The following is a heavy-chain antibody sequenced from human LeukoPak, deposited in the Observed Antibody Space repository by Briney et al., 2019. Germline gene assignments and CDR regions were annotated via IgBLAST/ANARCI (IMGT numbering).Heavy chain of an antibody. J-gene: IGHJ3*02. D-gene: IGHD2-15*01. V-gene: IGHV3-33*08. CDR2: IWYDGSNK. CDR1: GGSISSSSYS. CDR3: AREAIYCSGGSCYAYAFDI. Sequence: PSETLSLTCTVSGGSISSSSYSWGWIRQPPGKGLEWVAVIWYDGSNKYYADSVKGRFTISRDNSKNTLYLQMNSLRAEDTAVYYCAREAIYCSGGSCYAYAFDIWGQGTMVTVSS.